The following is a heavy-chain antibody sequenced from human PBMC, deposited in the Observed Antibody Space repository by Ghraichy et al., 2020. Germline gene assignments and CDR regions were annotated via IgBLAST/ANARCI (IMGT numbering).Heavy chain of an antibody. CDR1: GFTFDDYA. CDR3: AKDITSYQLPSTYYYYYYGMDV. V-gene: IGHV3-43*02. Sequence: GGSLRLSCAASGFTFDDYAMHWVRQAPGKGLEWVSLISGDGGSTYYADSVKGRFTISRDNSKNSLYLQMNSLRTEDTALYYCAKDITSYQLPSTYYYYYYGMDVWGQGTTVTVSS. D-gene: IGHD2-2*01. CDR2: ISGDGGST. J-gene: IGHJ6*02.